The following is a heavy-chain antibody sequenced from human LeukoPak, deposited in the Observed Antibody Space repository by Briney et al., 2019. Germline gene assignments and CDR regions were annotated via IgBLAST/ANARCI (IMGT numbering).Heavy chain of an antibody. CDR2: ISSSGSTI. J-gene: IGHJ6*02. D-gene: IGHD7-27*01. Sequence: GGSLRLSCAASGFTFSDYYMSWIRQAPGKGLEWVSYISSSGSTIYYADSVKGRFTISRDNAKNSLYLQMNSLRAEDTAVYYCARSPAHWDYYYGTDVWGQGTTVTVSS. V-gene: IGHV3-11*01. CDR1: GFTFSDYY. CDR3: ARSPAHWDYYYGTDV.